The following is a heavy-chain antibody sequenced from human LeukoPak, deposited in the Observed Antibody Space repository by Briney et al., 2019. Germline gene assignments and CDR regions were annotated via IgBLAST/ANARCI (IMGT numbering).Heavy chain of an antibody. J-gene: IGHJ4*02. CDR1: GFTFSSYV. CDR3: ARDSSDYGGKGVDY. CDR2: ITGSGGST. Sequence: GGSLRLSCAASGFTFSSYVMSWVRQAQGRGLEWVSAITGSGGSTYYADSVKGRFTISRDNSKNTLYLQMNSLRAEDTAVYYCARDSSDYGGKGVDYWGQGTLVTVSS. D-gene: IGHD4-23*01. V-gene: IGHV3-23*01.